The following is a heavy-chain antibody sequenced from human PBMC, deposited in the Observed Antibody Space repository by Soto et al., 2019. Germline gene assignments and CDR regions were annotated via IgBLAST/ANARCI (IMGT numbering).Heavy chain of an antibody. J-gene: IGHJ4*02. V-gene: IGHV3-23*01. CDR1: GFTFSTYA. CDR2: IRGSGGST. Sequence: GGSLRLSCAASGFTFSTYAMSWVRQAPGKGLEWVSVIRGSGGSTYYADSVKGRFTISRDNSERTLFLQMNNLRAEDTDLYYCASRPRPVAAAASFDFWGRGTLVTVSS. CDR3: ASRPRPVAAAASFDF. D-gene: IGHD6-13*01.